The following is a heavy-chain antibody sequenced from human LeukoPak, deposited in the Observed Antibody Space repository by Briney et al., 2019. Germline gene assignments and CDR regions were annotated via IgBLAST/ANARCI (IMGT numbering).Heavy chain of an antibody. CDR2: ISGSGGST. D-gene: IGHD6-19*01. CDR1: GFTFSSYG. CDR3: AKSTSSGWYYFDY. V-gene: IGHV3-23*01. J-gene: IGHJ4*02. Sequence: GGSLKLSCAASGFTFSSYGMSWVRQAPGKGLEWFSAISGSGGSTYYADSVKGRFTISRDNSKNTLYLQMNSLRAEDTAVYYCAKSTSSGWYYFDYWGQGTLVTVSS.